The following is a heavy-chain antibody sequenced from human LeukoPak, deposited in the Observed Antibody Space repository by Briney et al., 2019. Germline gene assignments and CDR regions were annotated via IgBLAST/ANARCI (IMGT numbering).Heavy chain of an antibody. Sequence: SSETLSLTCTVSGGSISSGDYYWSWIRQPPGKGLEWIGYIYYSGSTYYNPSLKSRVTISVDTSKNQFSLKLSSVTAADTAVYYCARDLLNEGNHLDYWGQGTLVTVSS. CDR2: IYYSGST. CDR3: ARDLLNEGNHLDY. J-gene: IGHJ4*02. D-gene: IGHD4-23*01. V-gene: IGHV4-30-4*01. CDR1: GGSISSGDYY.